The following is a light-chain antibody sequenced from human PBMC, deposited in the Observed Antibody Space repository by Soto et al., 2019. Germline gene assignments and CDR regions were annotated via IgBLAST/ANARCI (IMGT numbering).Light chain of an antibody. CDR1: QSVSSSY. CDR3: QQYGSS. J-gene: IGKJ4*01. Sequence: EIVLTQSPGTLSLSPGERATLSCRASQSVSSSYLAWYQQKPGQAPRLLIYGASSRAPGIPDRFSGSGFGTDFTLTISRLEPEDFAVYYCQQYGSSFGGGTKVEIK. V-gene: IGKV3-20*01. CDR2: GAS.